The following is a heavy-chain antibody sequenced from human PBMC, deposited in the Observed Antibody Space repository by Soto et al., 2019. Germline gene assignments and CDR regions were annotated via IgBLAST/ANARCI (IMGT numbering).Heavy chain of an antibody. Sequence: EVQLLESGGGLVQPGGSLRLSCAASGFTFSSYAMSWVRQAPGKGLEWVSTISGSADSTYYADSVKGRFTISRDNSKNTLYLQRNRMRAEDTALYYGAKYATTLSRPFNYWGQGTLVTVSS. CDR1: GFTFSSYA. D-gene: IGHD2-2*01. V-gene: IGHV3-23*01. CDR2: ISGSADST. CDR3: AKYATTLSRPFNY. J-gene: IGHJ4*02.